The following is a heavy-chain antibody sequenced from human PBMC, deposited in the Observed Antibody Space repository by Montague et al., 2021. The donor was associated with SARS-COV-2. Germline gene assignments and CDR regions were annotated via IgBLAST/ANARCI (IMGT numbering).Heavy chain of an antibody. Sequence: SETLSLTCTVSSGSISSSSYYWGWIRQPPGKGLEWIGSIYYSGSTYYNPSLKSRVTISVDTSKNQFSLKLSSVTAADTAVYYCARVQGITMIVVVIGAFDIWGQGTMVTVSS. D-gene: IGHD3-22*01. CDR3: ARVQGITMIVVVIGAFDI. CDR1: SGSISSSSYY. V-gene: IGHV4-39*07. J-gene: IGHJ3*02. CDR2: IYYSGST.